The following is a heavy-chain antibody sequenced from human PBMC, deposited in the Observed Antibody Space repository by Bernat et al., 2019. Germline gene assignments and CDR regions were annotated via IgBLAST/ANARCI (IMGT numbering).Heavy chain of an antibody. D-gene: IGHD6-13*01. Sequence: QVQLVESGGGVVQPGRSLRLSCAASGFTFSSYGMHWVRQAPGKGLEWVAVISYDGSNKYYADSVKGRFTISRDHSKNTLYLQMNSLRAEDTAVYYCAKEPWPQQLVNYGMDVWGQGTTVTVSS. CDR1: GFTFSSYG. CDR3: AKEPWPQQLVNYGMDV. CDR2: ISYDGSNK. J-gene: IGHJ6*02. V-gene: IGHV3-30*18.